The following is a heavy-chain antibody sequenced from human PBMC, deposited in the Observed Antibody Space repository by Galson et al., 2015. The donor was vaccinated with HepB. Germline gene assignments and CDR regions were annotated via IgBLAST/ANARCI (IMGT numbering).Heavy chain of an antibody. CDR1: GFTVSSNY. J-gene: IGHJ5*02. V-gene: IGHV3-66*01. CDR3: ARDYGMAELNWFDP. CDR2: IYSGGST. D-gene: IGHD4-17*01. Sequence: SLRLSCAASGFTVSSNYMSWVRQAPGKGLEWVSVIYSGGSTYYADSVKGRFTISRDNSKNTLYLQMNSLRAEDTAVYYCARDYGMAELNWFDPWGQGTLVTVSS.